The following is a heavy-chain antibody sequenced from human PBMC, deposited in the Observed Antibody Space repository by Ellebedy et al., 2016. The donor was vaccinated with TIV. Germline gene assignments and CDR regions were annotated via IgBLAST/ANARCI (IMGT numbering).Heavy chain of an antibody. J-gene: IGHJ6*02. CDR1: GGSFPLYG. V-gene: IGHV1-69*13. CDR2: IIPTIGTP. D-gene: IGHD2-15*01. Sequence: SVKVSCKASGGSFPLYGLSSVRPPPGQGLYWMGGIIPTIGTPEYAQNFQDRVTITADESTNTVYMEMSSLGSEDTALYYCAKSQGFCSGGSCYHFYHGKDGWGQGTTVTVSS. CDR3: AKSQGFCSGGSCYHFYHGKDG.